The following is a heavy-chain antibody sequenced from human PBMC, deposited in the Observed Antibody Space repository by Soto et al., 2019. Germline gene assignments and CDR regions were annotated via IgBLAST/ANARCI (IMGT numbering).Heavy chain of an antibody. CDR1: GYTFTSYG. Sequence: QVQLVQSGAEVKKPGASVKVSCKASGYTFTSYGISWVRQAPGQGLEWMGWISAYNGNTNYAQKLQGRVTMTTDTSPSTAYMELRSLRSDDTAVYYCAREPSPADGMVYGMDVWGQGTTVTVSS. CDR2: ISAYNGNT. J-gene: IGHJ6*02. V-gene: IGHV1-18*04. CDR3: AREPSPADGMVYGMDV. D-gene: IGHD2-8*01.